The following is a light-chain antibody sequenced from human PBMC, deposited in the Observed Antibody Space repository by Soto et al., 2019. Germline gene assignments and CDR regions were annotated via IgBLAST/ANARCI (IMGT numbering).Light chain of an antibody. Sequence: SVGHRVTITCRASQSISTWLAWYQQKPGNAPKVLIYDASTLESGVPSRFSGSGSGTEFTLTINSLQPDDFATYYCQQYDSYSWTFGQGTKVDIK. CDR2: DAS. J-gene: IGKJ1*01. V-gene: IGKV1-5*01. CDR3: QQYDSYSWT. CDR1: QSISTW.